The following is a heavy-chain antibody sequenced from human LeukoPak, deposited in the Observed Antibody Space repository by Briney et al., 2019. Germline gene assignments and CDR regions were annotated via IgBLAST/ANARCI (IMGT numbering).Heavy chain of an antibody. D-gene: IGHD1-1*01. CDR2: IYYSGST. J-gene: IGHJ4*02. V-gene: IGHV4-39*01. CDR1: GGSISSSSYY. Sequence: KTSETLSLTCTVSGGSISSSSYYWGWIRQPPGKGLEWIGSIYYSGSTYYNPSLKSRVTISVDTSKNQFSLKLSSVAAADTAVYYCARQIPTNFDYWGQGTLVTVSS. CDR3: ARQIPTNFDY.